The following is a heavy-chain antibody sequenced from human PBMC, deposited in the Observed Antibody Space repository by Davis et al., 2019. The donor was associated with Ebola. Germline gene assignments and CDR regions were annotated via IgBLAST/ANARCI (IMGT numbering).Heavy chain of an antibody. CDR2: IINNGAST. J-gene: IGHJ2*01. CDR1: GFSFRTYS. V-gene: IGHV3-64*01. Sequence: GGSLRLSCSASGFSFRTYSMYWVRQAPGEGLEFVSGIINNGASTYYANSVKGRFTISRDNSRNTLYLQMGSLTAEDTAVYYCARGSPATLYWYFDLWGRGTLVTVST. CDR3: ARGSPATLYWYFDL.